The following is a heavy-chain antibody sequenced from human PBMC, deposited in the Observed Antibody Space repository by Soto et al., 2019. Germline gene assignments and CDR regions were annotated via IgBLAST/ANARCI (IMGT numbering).Heavy chain of an antibody. CDR3: ARQTGLGATNY. J-gene: IGHJ4*02. CDR2: INTDGSVT. CDR1: DFTFSNFW. Sequence: DLVESGGALVQPGGSLRLSCAGSDFTFSNFWMHWVRQAPGKGLVWVARINTDGSVTSHADSVKGRFTISRDNAKSTLYLQMTSLREEDSAIYYCARQTGLGATNYWGRGTLVTVSS. V-gene: IGHV3-74*01. D-gene: IGHD1-26*01.